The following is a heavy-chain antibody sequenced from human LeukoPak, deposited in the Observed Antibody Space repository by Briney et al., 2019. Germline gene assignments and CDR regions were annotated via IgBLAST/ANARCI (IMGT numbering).Heavy chain of an antibody. Sequence: PSGGSLRLSCAASGFTFSSYWMSWVRQAPGKGLEWVANIKQDGSGKYYVDSVKGRFTISRDNAKNSLYLQMNSLRAEDTAVYYCARVGDSSGYYGDFDYWGQGTLVTVSS. D-gene: IGHD3-22*01. CDR2: IKQDGSGK. J-gene: IGHJ4*02. CDR3: ARVGDSSGYYGDFDY. CDR1: GFTFSSYW. V-gene: IGHV3-7*01.